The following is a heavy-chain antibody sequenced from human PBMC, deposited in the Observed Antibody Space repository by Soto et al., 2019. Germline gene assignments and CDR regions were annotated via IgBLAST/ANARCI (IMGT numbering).Heavy chain of an antibody. D-gene: IGHD5-18*01. V-gene: IGHV3-11*01. Sequence: QVQLVESGGGLVKPGGSLRLSCAASGFTFSDYYMSWIRQAPGKGLEWVSYISSSGSTIYYADSVKGRFTISRDNAKNSLYLQMNSLRAEDTAVYYCASCGVHSPYTAMVPDAFDLWGQGTMVTVSS. J-gene: IGHJ3*01. CDR1: GFTFSDYY. CDR2: ISSSGSTI. CDR3: ASCGVHSPYTAMVPDAFDL.